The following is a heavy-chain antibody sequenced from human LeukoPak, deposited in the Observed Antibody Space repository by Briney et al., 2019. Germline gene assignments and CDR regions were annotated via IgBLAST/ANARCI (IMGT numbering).Heavy chain of an antibody. V-gene: IGHV1-2*02. CDR2: INPNSGGT. J-gene: IGHJ4*02. D-gene: IGHD5-18*01. Sequence: ASVKVSCKASVYTFTAYYMHWVRQAPGQGLEWMGWINPNSGGTNDAQKFQGRVTMTRDTSISTAYMELSRLRSDDTAVYYCATLPDTAMVFFDYWGQGTLVTVSS. CDR3: ATLPDTAMVFFDY. CDR1: VYTFTAYY.